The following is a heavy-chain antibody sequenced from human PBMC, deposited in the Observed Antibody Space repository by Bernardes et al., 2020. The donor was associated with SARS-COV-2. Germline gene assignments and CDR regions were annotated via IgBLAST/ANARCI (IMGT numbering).Heavy chain of an antibody. CDR3: ARGARYDFWSGYSTYYYGMDV. D-gene: IGHD3-3*01. Sequence: GKDSCKASGYTFPGYYMHWVRQAPGQGLEWMGWINPNSGGTNYAQKFQGWVTMTRDTSISTAYMELSRLRSDDTAVYYCARGARYDFWSGYSTYYYGMDVWGQGTTVTVSS. V-gene: IGHV1-2*04. CDR2: INPNSGGT. CDR1: GYTFPGYY. J-gene: IGHJ6*02.